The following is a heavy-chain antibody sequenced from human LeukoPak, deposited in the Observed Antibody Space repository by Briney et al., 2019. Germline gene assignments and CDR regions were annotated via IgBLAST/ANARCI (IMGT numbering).Heavy chain of an antibody. CDR1: GYTFTDYY. Sequence: GASVKVSCKASGYTFTDYYLHWVRQTPGQGLEWMGWINPNSGGTNYAQQFQGRVTMPRDTSFSTAYMELTRLTSDDTAVYSCASTMGTYYGPLGYWGQGTLVTVSS. V-gene: IGHV1-2*02. J-gene: IGHJ4*02. CDR3: ASTMGTYYGPLGY. D-gene: IGHD3-10*01. CDR2: INPNSGGT.